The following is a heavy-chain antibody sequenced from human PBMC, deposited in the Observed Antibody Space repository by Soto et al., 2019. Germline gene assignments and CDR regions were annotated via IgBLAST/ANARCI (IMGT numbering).Heavy chain of an antibody. V-gene: IGHV4-4*02. CDR1: GGSVTNNNY. J-gene: IGHJ5*02. D-gene: IGHD6-19*01. CDR2: IYHTGST. CDR3: ARDSLGIAVLGTGRSKNNWFDP. Sequence: SETLSLTCAVSGGSVTNNNYWGWVRQPPGKGLEWIGEIYHTGSTNYNPSLKSRVTMSADKSKNQFSLNLRSVTAADTAIYYCARDSLGIAVLGTGRSKNNWFDPWGQGTLVTVSS.